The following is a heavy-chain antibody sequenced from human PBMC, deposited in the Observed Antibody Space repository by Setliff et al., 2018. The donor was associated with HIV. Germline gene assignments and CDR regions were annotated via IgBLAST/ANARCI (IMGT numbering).Heavy chain of an antibody. Sequence: PSETLSLTCAVSGGSISSSNWWSWVRQAPGEGLEWIGELHHSGSTNYNPSLRSRVTISVDTSKNQFSLKLSSVTAADTAVYYCARAREFFHARTGYYSDHSYYYMDVWGKGTTVTVSS. CDR1: GGSISSSNW. V-gene: IGHV4-4*02. D-gene: IGHD3-22*01. CDR2: LHHSGST. CDR3: ARAREFFHARTGYYSDHSYYYMDV. J-gene: IGHJ6*03.